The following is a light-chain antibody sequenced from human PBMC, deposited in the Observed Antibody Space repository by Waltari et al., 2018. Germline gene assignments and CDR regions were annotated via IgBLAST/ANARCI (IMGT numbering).Light chain of an antibody. Sequence: EVLMTQPPLPLPVPLGQPPSIPSRPIQSLVDSDGNTHLNWFQQRPGQYPRRLIYRVTNRDSGVPDRCSGSGSGTDFTLKISRVEAEDVGVYYCRQGTHWPPITFGQGTRLEIK. CDR2: RVT. V-gene: IGKV2-30*01. CDR3: RQGTHWPPIT. CDR1: QSLVDSDGNTH. J-gene: IGKJ5*01.